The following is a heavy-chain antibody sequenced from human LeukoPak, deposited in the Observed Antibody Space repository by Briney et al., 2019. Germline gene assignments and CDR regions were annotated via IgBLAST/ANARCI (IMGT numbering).Heavy chain of an antibody. CDR2: IYYSGTT. Sequence: SETLSLTCTVSGGSISSSSHYWAWIRQPPGKGLEWIGSIYYSGTTYYNPSLKSRVTISVDTSKNQFSLKLSSVTAADTAVYSCASGLKTYCSGSGSCPETNWFDPWGQGTLVTVSS. CDR1: GGSISSSSHY. CDR3: ASGLKTYCSGSGSCPETNWFDP. J-gene: IGHJ5*02. D-gene: IGHD3-10*01. V-gene: IGHV4-39*01.